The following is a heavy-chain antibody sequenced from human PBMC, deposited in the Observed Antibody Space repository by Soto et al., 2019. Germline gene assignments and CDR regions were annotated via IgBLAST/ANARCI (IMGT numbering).Heavy chain of an antibody. CDR2: ISSSSVYI. V-gene: IGHV3-21*01. CDR1: GFSFSAYS. J-gene: IGHJ3*02. D-gene: IGHD3-22*01. Sequence: GGSLRLSCAASGFSFSAYSMNWVRQAPGKGLEWVSSISSSSVYIYYADSVKGRFTISRDNAKNSLYLQMNSLRDEDTAVYYCAIDRCAEYDSSGYYCLAFDIWGKEKMVSV. CDR3: AIDRCAEYDSSGYYCLAFDI.